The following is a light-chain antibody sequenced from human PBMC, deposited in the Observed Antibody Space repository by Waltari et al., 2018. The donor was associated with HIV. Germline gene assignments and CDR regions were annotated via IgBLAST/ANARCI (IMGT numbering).Light chain of an antibody. J-gene: IGKJ2*01. CDR1: QHVERW. CDR2: KAS. V-gene: IGKV1-5*03. Sequence: IKMLPPPPILSASAGDRATFIWRASQHVERWLDWYQQRPGRAPKLLIYKASTLKYGVPARFSGSGSGTNFTLTINSLQPDDVATYYCQQYNSDFYTFGLGTRLDLK. CDR3: QQYNSDFYT.